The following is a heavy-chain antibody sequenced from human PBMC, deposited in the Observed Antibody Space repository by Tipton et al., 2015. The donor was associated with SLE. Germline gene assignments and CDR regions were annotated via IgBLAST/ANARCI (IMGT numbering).Heavy chain of an antibody. J-gene: IGHJ3*02. CDR2: IKQDGSEK. V-gene: IGHV3-7*01. CDR1: GFTFSSYG. D-gene: IGHD2-15*01. Sequence: SLRLSCAASGFTFSSYGMRWVRQAPGKGLEWVANIKQDGSEKYYVDSVKGRFTISRDNAKNSLYLQMNSLRAEDTAVYYCARDRGYCSGGSCYSDAFDIWGQGTMVTVSS. CDR3: ARDRGYCSGGSCYSDAFDI.